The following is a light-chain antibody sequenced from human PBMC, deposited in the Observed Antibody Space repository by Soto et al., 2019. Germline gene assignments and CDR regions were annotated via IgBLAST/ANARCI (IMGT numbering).Light chain of an antibody. CDR3: SSYTSSNTVL. CDR1: SSDVGGYNY. CDR2: DVT. Sequence: QSALTQPASVSGSPGQSITISCTGTSSDVGGYNYVSWYQHHPGKAPKLMIYDVTDRPSGISFRFSGSKSGNTASLTISRLQAADEAAYYCSSYTSSNTVLFGGGTQLTVL. V-gene: IGLV2-14*03. J-gene: IGLJ2*01.